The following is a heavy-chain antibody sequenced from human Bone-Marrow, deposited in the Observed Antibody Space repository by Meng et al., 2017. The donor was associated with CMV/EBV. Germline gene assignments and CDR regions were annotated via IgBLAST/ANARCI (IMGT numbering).Heavy chain of an antibody. J-gene: IGHJ3*02. V-gene: IGHV5-51*01. Sequence: GESLKIYGKGSGYSFTSYWIGWVRQMPGKGLEWMGRIYPGDSDTTYRPSFQGQVTISVDKSASIAYLQWSSLKASDTGMYYCARRQPIGDVFDIWGQGTMVTVSS. D-gene: IGHD2-21*01. CDR1: GYSFTSYW. CDR2: IYPGDSDT. CDR3: ARRQPIGDVFDI.